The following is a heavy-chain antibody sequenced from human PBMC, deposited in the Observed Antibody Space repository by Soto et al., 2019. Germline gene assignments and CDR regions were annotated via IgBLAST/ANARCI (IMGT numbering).Heavy chain of an antibody. Sequence: QVQLVQSGAEVKKPGASVKVSCKASGYTFTSYDINWVRQATGQGLEWMGWLNPNSGNTGYAQKFQGRVTMTRTTSISTAYMELSSLRSEDTAVYYCARGHDSSGYYYYYYGMDVWGQGTTVTVSS. D-gene: IGHD3-22*01. J-gene: IGHJ6*02. CDR3: ARGHDSSGYYYYYYGMDV. V-gene: IGHV1-8*01. CDR1: GYTFTSYD. CDR2: LNPNSGNT.